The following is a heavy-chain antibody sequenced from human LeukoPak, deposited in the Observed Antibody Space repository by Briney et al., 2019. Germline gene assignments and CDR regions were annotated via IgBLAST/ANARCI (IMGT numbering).Heavy chain of an antibody. J-gene: IGHJ4*02. D-gene: IGHD1-26*01. CDR3: ARSEFLYSGSYYPLDY. Sequence: GASVKVSCKASGGTFSSYAISWVRQAPGQGLEWVGRIIPIFGTANYAQKFQGRVTITTDESTSTAYMELSSLRSEDTAVYYCARSEFLYSGSYYPLDYWGQGTLVTVSS. V-gene: IGHV1-69*05. CDR1: GGTFSSYA. CDR2: IIPIFGTA.